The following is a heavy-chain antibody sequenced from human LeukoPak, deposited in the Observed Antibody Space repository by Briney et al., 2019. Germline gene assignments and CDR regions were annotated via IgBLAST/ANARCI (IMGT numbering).Heavy chain of an antibody. D-gene: IGHD2-2*03. V-gene: IGHV1-18*01. CDR2: ISAYNGNT. Sequence: ASVKVSCKASGYTFTSYGISWVRQAPGQGLEWMGWISAYNGNTNYAQKLQGRVTMTTDTSTSTAYMELRSLRSDDTAVYYYARVDIVVVPAAMVTYYGMDVWGQGTTVTVSS. CDR1: GYTFTSYG. CDR3: ARVDIVVVPAAMVTYYGMDV. J-gene: IGHJ6*02.